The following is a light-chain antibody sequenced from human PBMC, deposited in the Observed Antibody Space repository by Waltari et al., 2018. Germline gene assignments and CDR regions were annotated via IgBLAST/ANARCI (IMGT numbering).Light chain of an antibody. CDR3: QQYYSTPYT. Sequence: DIVMTQSPDSLSVSLGERAPINCKSSQSVLYSSNNKNYLTWYQQKPGQPTKLLIYWASTRESGVPDRFSGSGSGTDFTLTISSLQAEDVAVYYCQQYYSTPYTFGQGTKLEIK. CDR2: WAS. V-gene: IGKV4-1*01. J-gene: IGKJ2*01. CDR1: QSVLYSSNNKNY.